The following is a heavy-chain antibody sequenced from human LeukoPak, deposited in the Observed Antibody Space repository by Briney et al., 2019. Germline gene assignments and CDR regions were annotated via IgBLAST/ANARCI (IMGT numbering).Heavy chain of an antibody. D-gene: IGHD3-3*01. CDR1: GGTFSSYA. CDR3: ARRHQQSGYYDYFDY. V-gene: IGHV1-69*13. Sequence: SVRVSCKASGGTFSSYAISWVRQAPGQGLEWMGGIIPIFGTANYAQKFQGRVTITADESTSTAYMELSSLRSEDTAVYYCARRHQQSGYYDYFDYWGQGTLVTVSS. J-gene: IGHJ4*02. CDR2: IIPIFGTA.